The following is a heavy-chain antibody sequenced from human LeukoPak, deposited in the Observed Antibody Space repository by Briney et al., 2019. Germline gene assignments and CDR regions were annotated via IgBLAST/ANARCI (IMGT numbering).Heavy chain of an antibody. Sequence: SETLSLTCTVSGGSISSGGYFWSWIRQPPGKGLEWIGYIYHSGSTYYNPSLKSRVTISVDTSKNQVSLNLISVTAADTAVYYCATSSRWFEYYFDYWGQGTLVTVSS. V-gene: IGHV4-30-2*02. CDR1: GGSISSGGYF. CDR3: ATSSRWFEYYFDY. CDR2: IYHSGST. J-gene: IGHJ4*02. D-gene: IGHD3-10*01.